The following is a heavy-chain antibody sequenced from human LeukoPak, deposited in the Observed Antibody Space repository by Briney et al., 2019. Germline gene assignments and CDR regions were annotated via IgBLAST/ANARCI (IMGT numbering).Heavy chain of an antibody. CDR1: GGSISSGGYY. D-gene: IGHD2-2*01. J-gene: IGHJ4*02. Sequence: SETLSLTCTVSGGSISSGGYYWSWIRQPPGKGLEWIGYIYHSGSTYYNPSLKSRVTISVDRSKNQFSLKLSSVTAADTAVYYCASEAAYCSSTSCWDYFDYWGQGTLVTVSS. V-gene: IGHV4-30-2*01. CDR2: IYHSGST. CDR3: ASEAAYCSSTSCWDYFDY.